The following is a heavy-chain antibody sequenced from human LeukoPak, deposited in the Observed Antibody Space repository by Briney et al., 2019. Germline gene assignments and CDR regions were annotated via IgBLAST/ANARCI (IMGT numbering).Heavy chain of an antibody. V-gene: IGHV3-11*01. Sequence: GGSLRLSCAASGFTFSSYAMSWIRQAPGKGLEWVSYISSSGSTIYYADSVKGRFTISRDNAKNSLYLQMNSLRAEDTAVYYCARALDYDSSGYTYYFDYWGQGTLVTVSS. CDR3: ARALDYDSSGYTYYFDY. CDR2: ISSSGSTI. J-gene: IGHJ4*02. D-gene: IGHD3-22*01. CDR1: GFTFSSYA.